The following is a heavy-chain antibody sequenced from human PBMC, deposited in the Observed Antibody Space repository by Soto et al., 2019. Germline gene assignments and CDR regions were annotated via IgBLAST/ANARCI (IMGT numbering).Heavy chain of an antibody. J-gene: IGHJ4*02. CDR1: GYTFTSYD. CDR2: MNPNSGNT. Sequence: GASVKVSCKASGYTFTSYDIGWVRQATGQGLEWMGWMNPNSGNTGYAQKFQGRVTMTRNTSISTAYMELSSLRSEDTAVYYCATRAGYDFWSGYSPHYYFDYWGQGTLVTVSS. D-gene: IGHD3-3*01. V-gene: IGHV1-8*01. CDR3: ATRAGYDFWSGYSPHYYFDY.